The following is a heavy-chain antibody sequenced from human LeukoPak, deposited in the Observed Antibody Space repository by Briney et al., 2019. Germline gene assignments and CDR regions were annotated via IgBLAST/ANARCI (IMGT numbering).Heavy chain of an antibody. CDR1: GDSVSSNSAA. CDR2: TYYRSKWYN. D-gene: IGHD3-16*01. Sequence: SQTLSLTCAISGDSVSSNSAAWNWIRQSPSRGLEWLGRTYYRSKWYNDYAVSVRSRITINPDTSKNQFSLQLNSVTPEDTAVYYCATGDGAPTWFDPWGQGTLVTVSS. CDR3: ATGDGAPTWFDP. V-gene: IGHV6-1*01. J-gene: IGHJ5*02.